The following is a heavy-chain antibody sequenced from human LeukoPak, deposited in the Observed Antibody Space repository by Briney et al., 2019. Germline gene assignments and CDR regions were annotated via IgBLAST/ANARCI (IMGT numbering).Heavy chain of an antibody. Sequence: SETLSLTCTVSGGSISSYYWSWIRQPPGKGLEWIGYIYYSGSTNYNPSLKSRVTISVDTSKNQFSLKLSSVTAADTAVYYCAKGPLHLSTTGTHFDYWGQGTLVTVSS. CDR2: IYYSGST. V-gene: IGHV4-59*01. D-gene: IGHD1-1*01. J-gene: IGHJ4*02. CDR3: AKGPLHLSTTGTHFDY. CDR1: GGSISSYY.